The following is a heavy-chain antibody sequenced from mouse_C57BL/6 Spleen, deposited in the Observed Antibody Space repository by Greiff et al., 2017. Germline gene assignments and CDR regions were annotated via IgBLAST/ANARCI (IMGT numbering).Heavy chain of an antibody. Sequence: VQLQQSGAELVRPGASVTLSCKASGYTFTDYEMHWVKQTPVHGLEWIGAIDPETGGTAYNQKFKGKAILTADKSSSTAYMELRSRTSEDSAVYYWTRVGRGWLLQNYLDDGGQGTTLTVSS. D-gene: IGHD2-3*01. CDR1: GYTFTDYE. CDR3: TRVGRGWLLQNYLDD. CDR2: IDPETGGT. J-gene: IGHJ2*01. V-gene: IGHV1-15*01.